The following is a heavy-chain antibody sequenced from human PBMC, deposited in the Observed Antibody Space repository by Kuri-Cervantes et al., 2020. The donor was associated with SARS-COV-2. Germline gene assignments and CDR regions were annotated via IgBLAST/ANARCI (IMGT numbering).Heavy chain of an antibody. J-gene: IGHJ4*02. D-gene: IGHD6-13*01. CDR1: GGSISSYY. CDR3: ARFAGIAAAGTRTVYDY. V-gene: IGHV4-59*12. CDR2: IYYSGST. Sequence: ESLKISCTVSGGSISSYYWSWIRQPPGKGLEWIGYIYYSGSTNYNPSLKSRVTISVDTSKNQFSLKLSSVTAADTAVYYCARFAGIAAAGTRTVYDYWGQGTLVTVSS.